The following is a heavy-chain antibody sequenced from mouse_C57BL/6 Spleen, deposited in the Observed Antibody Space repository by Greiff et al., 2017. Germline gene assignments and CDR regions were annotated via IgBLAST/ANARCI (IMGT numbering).Heavy chain of an antibody. CDR2: IYPRSGNT. J-gene: IGHJ2*01. Sequence: VQRVESGAELARPGASVKLSCKASGYTFTSYGISWVKQRTGQGLEWIGEIYPRSGNTYYNEKFKGKATLTADKSSSTAYMELRSLTSEDSAVYFCARFTTVVATDYWGQGTTLTVSS. V-gene: IGHV1-81*01. D-gene: IGHD1-1*01. CDR1: GYTFTSYG. CDR3: ARFTTVVATDY.